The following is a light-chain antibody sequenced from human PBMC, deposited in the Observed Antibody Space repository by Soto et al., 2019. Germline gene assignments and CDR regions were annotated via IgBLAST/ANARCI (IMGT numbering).Light chain of an antibody. CDR1: SSDVGDYNS. J-gene: IGLJ1*01. CDR3: GSYTSTDTPFV. V-gene: IGLV2-11*01. Sequence: QSALTQPRSVSGSPGQSVTVSCIGTSSDVGDYNSVSWYQQHPGKAPKLMIYDVSKRPSGVPDRFSGSKSGNTASLTISGLQAEDEADYYCGSYTSTDTPFVFGTGTKVTVL. CDR2: DVS.